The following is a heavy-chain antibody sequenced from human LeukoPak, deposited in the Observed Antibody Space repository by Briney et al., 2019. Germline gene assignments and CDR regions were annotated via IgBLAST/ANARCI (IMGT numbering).Heavy chain of an antibody. CDR2: ISPSSSYI. V-gene: IGHV3-21*01. Sequence: GGSLRLSCATSGFTLSSFKMTWVRQAPGKGLEWVASISPSSSYISYADSLKGRVTVSRDNAKHSVFLQMSSLRAEDTAVYYCARDLTGGEYFDSWGPGTLVSVSS. D-gene: IGHD3-16*01. J-gene: IGHJ4*02. CDR1: GFTLSSFK. CDR3: ARDLTGGEYFDS.